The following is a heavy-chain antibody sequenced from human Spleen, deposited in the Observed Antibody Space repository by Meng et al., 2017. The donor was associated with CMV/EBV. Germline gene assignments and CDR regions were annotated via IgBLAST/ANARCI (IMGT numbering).Heavy chain of an antibody. CDR3: ATTYYDFWSGYYVSGLAFDY. J-gene: IGHJ4*02. D-gene: IGHD3-3*01. V-gene: IGHV1-69*05. CDR1: GYTFTGHY. Sequence: SVKVSCKASGYTFTGHYIHWVRQAPGQGLEWMGGIIPIFGTANYAQKFQGRVTITTDESTSTAYMELSSLRSEDTAVYYCATTYYDFWSGYYVSGLAFDYWGQGTLVTVSS. CDR2: IIPIFGTA.